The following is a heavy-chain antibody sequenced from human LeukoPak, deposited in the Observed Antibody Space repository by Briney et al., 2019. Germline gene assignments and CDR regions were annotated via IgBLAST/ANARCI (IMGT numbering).Heavy chain of an antibody. V-gene: IGHV1-18*01. CDR3: ARPSYHNTYYYYGMDV. CDR1: GYTFTSYG. J-gene: IGHJ6*02. Sequence: ASVKVSCKASGYTFTSYGISWVRQAPGQGLEWMGWISAYNGNTNYAQKLQGRVTMTTDTSTSTAYMELRSLRSDDTAVYYCARPSYHNTYYYYGMDVWGQGTTVTVSS. D-gene: IGHD3-16*02. CDR2: ISAYNGNT.